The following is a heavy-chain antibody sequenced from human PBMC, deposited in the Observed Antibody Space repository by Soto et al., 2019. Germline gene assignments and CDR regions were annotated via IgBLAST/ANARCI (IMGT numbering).Heavy chain of an antibody. Sequence: PGGSLRLSCAASGFTFSSHAMNWVRQAPGKGLEWVSAISGSGGSTYYADSVKGRFTISRDNSENTLCLQMNSLRVEDTAIYYCAKDRPGDIVGATSIAYWGQGTLVTVSS. V-gene: IGHV3-23*01. D-gene: IGHD1-26*01. CDR2: ISGSGGST. CDR3: AKDRPGDIVGATSIAY. CDR1: GFTFSSHA. J-gene: IGHJ4*02.